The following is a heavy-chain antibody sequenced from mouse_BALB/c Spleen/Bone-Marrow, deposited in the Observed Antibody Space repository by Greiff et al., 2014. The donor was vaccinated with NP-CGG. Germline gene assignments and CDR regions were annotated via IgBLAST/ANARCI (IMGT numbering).Heavy chain of an antibody. D-gene: IGHD1-1*01. Sequence: VHVKQSGAELVMPGDSVKLSCTASGFNIKDTYMHWVKQRPEQGLEWIGRIDPANGNTKYDPKFQGKATITADTSSNTAYLQLSSLTSEDTAVYYCAPYYYGSSQFAYWGQGTLVTVSA. V-gene: IGHV14-3*02. J-gene: IGHJ3*01. CDR3: APYYYGSSQFAY. CDR2: IDPANGNT. CDR1: GFNIKDTY.